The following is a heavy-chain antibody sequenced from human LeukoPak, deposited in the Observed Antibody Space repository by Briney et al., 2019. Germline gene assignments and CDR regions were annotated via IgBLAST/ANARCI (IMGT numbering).Heavy chain of an antibody. V-gene: IGHV4-39*01. CDR3: AKSGGYGLIDY. CDR2: IYSSGST. CDR1: GVSISSSSYY. Sequence: SETLSLTCNVSGVSISSSSYYWGWIRQPPGKALEWIGSIYSSGSTYYNSSLKSRVTISIDTSKNQVSLKMSSVTAADTAVYYCAKSGGYGLIDYWGQGTLVTVSS. J-gene: IGHJ4*01. D-gene: IGHD6-25*01.